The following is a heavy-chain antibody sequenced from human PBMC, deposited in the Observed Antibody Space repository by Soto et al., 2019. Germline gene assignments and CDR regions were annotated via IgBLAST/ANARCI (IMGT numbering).Heavy chain of an antibody. D-gene: IGHD5-18*01. CDR1: GYTFTDSY. Sequence: QVQLVQSGAEVKEPGASVRLSCKASGYTFTDSYIHWVRQAPGQGLEWMGVINPVGVSTTYIQKFQGRVTLTRDMSTTTVHMVLSALRSDDTATYYCARDEGAAMGFQYWGQGTPVNVFS. V-gene: IGHV1-46*01. CDR3: ARDEGAAMGFQY. CDR2: INPVGVST. J-gene: IGHJ4*02.